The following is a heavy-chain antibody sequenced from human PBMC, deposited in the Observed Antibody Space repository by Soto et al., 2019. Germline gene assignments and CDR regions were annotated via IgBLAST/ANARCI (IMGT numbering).Heavy chain of an antibody. Sequence: QEQLVESGGGVVQPGRSLRLSCVASGFTFISYAMHWVRQAPGKGLEWVAVISYDGSNKNYADSVKGRFTISRDNSKNIVYLQMNSVRGEDTAVYYCARTEGDYGGFGVFDYYYGMDVWGQGTTVTVSS. V-gene: IGHV3-30-3*01. CDR1: GFTFISYA. CDR3: ARTEGDYGGFGVFDYYYGMDV. CDR2: ISYDGSNK. D-gene: IGHD4-17*01. J-gene: IGHJ6*02.